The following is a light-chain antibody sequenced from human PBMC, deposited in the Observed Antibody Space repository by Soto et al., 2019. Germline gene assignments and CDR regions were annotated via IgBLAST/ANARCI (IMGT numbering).Light chain of an antibody. CDR1: RSVLYSSNNKNY. V-gene: IGKV4-1*01. CDR2: WAS. J-gene: IGKJ4*01. CDR3: QQYYRSPLT. Sequence: DIVMTQSPDSLAVSLGERATINCKSSRSVLYSSNNKNYLAWYQQKPGQPPKLLIYWASNRESGVPDRFSGSGSGTDFTLTISTLQAEDVAVYYCQQYYRSPLTFGGGTKVEVK.